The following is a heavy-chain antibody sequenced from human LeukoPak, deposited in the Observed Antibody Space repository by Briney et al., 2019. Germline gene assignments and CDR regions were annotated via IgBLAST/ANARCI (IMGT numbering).Heavy chain of an antibody. Sequence: RGESLKISCKGSGSSFTSYWIGWVRQMPGKGLQWLGIIYPGDSDTRYSPSFQGQVTISADKSISTAYLQWSSLKASDTAMYYCAGASMPFDAFDIWGQGTMVTVSS. CDR1: GSSFTSYW. V-gene: IGHV5-51*01. CDR2: IYPGDSDT. J-gene: IGHJ3*02. CDR3: AGASMPFDAFDI. D-gene: IGHD2-2*01.